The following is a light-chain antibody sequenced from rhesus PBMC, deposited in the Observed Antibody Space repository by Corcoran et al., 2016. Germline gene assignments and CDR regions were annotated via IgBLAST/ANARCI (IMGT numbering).Light chain of an antibody. CDR3: LQDIQLPYS. Sequence: DIVMTQTPLSLPVTPGEPASISCRSSQSLLHSNGYTYLFWYLQKPGQSPQLLIYLGSNRASGVPERFSGSGAGTDFTLKISRVDAEDVGVYYCLQDIQLPYSFGQGTKVEIK. CDR1: QSLLHSNGYTY. J-gene: IGKJ2*01. V-gene: IGKV2-78*01. CDR2: LGS.